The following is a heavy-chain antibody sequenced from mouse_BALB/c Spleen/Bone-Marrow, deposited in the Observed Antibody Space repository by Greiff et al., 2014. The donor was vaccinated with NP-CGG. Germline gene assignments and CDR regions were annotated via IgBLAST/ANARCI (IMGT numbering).Heavy chain of an antibody. CDR3: ARQGGYFDY. J-gene: IGHJ2*01. Sequence: EVQVVESGGDLVKPGGSLKLSCAASGFTFSTYGMSWVRQTPDKRLEWVATISSGGSYTYYPDSVKGRFTISRDNAKNTLYLQMSSLKSEDTAMYYCARQGGYFDYWGQGTTLTGSS. CDR2: ISSGGSYT. V-gene: IGHV5-6*01. CDR1: GFTFSTYG.